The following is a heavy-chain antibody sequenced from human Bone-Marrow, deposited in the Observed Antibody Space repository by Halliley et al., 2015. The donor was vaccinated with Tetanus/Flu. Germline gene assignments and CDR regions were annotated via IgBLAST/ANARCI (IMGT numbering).Heavy chain of an antibody. CDR3: AREDASGTYYYYGMDV. J-gene: IGHJ6*02. D-gene: IGHD3-10*01. V-gene: IGHV3-48*02. CDR2: ISSGSSTI. Sequence: YISSGSSTIYYADSVKGRFTISRENVKKSVSLQMNSLRDEDTAVYYCAREDASGTYYYYGMDVWGQGTTVTVSS.